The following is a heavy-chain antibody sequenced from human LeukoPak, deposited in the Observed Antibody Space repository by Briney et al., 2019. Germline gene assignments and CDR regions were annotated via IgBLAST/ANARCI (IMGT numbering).Heavy chain of an antibody. CDR2: FSGSGGST. CDR1: GFTFSSFA. J-gene: IGHJ4*02. Sequence: GGSLRLSCAASGFTFSSFAMSWVRQAPGKGLEWVSTFSGSGGSTYYADSVKGRFSISRDNSKNTLYLQMNSLRAEDTAAYYCARGGLNRFDYWGQGTLVTVSS. V-gene: IGHV3-23*01. CDR3: ARGGLNRFDY. D-gene: IGHD2-15*01.